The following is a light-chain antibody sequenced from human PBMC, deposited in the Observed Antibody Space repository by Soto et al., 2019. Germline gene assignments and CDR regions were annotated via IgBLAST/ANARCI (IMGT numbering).Light chain of an antibody. Sequence: EIVLTQSPGTLSLSPGERATLSCRASQSVSSSYLAWYQQKPGQAPRLLIYGASSRATGIPDRFSGSGSGTAFTITISRLEPEDFAVYSCQQYGSSPSSYTFGQGTKLEIK. V-gene: IGKV3-20*01. J-gene: IGKJ2*01. CDR3: QQYGSSPSSYT. CDR1: QSVSSSY. CDR2: GAS.